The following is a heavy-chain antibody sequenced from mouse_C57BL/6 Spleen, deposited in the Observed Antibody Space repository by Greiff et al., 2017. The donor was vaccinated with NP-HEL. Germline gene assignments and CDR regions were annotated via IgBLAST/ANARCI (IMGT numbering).Heavy chain of an antibody. Sequence: EVQGVESGPGLAKPSQTLSLTCSVTGYSITSAYWNWIRKFPGNKLEYMGYISYSGSTYYNPSLKSRISITRDTSNNQYYLQLNSVTTEDTATYYCARGYGDYPAWFAYWGQGTLVTVSA. V-gene: IGHV3-8*01. J-gene: IGHJ3*01. CDR1: GYSITSAY. D-gene: IGHD2-13*01. CDR3: ARGYGDYPAWFAY. CDR2: ISYSGST.